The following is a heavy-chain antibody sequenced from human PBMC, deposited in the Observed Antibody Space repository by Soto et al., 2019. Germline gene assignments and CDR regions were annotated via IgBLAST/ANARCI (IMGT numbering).Heavy chain of an antibody. J-gene: IGHJ4*02. CDR3: ARVSRVQQLVRGYFDY. D-gene: IGHD6-6*01. CDR1: GGTFSSYA. Sequence: SVKVSCNASGGTFSSYAISWVRQAPGQGLEWMGGIIPIFGTANYAQKFQGRVTITADKSTSTAYMELSSLRSEDTAVYYCARVSRVQQLVRGYFDYWGQGTLVTVSS. CDR2: IIPIFGTA. V-gene: IGHV1-69*06.